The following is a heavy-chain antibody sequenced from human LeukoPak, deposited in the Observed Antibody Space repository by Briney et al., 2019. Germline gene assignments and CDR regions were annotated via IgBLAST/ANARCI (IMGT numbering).Heavy chain of an antibody. CDR1: GFTFSHYG. Sequence: GRSLRLSCSASGFTFSHYGMHWGRQAPGTGLEWVAVIWSDASDKYYANSVKGRFTIASDNFKNSLYLQMNSLRADDTAVYYCAKDAQRGFDYSNSLDYWGQGTRVTVSS. V-gene: IGHV3-33*06. D-gene: IGHD4-11*01. CDR2: IWSDASDK. J-gene: IGHJ4*02. CDR3: AKDAQRGFDYSNSLDY.